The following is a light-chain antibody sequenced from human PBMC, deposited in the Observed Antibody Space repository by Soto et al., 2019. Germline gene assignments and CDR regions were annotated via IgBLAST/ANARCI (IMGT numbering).Light chain of an antibody. CDR1: SSDIGGYNS. Sequence: QSALTQSPSASGSPGQSVTISCTGTSSDIGGYNSVSWYQQHPGKAPKVMIYDVSKRPSGVPDRFSGSKSGNTASLTVSALQAEDEADYYCSSYTDRNNLVFGTGPQLPVL. J-gene: IGLJ1*01. V-gene: IGLV2-8*01. CDR3: SSYTDRNNLV. CDR2: DVS.